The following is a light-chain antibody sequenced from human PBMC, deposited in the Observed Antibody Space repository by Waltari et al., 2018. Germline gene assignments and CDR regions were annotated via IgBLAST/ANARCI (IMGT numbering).Light chain of an antibody. CDR2: DAS. J-gene: IGKJ4*01. Sequence: EVVLTQSPAILSLSPGERATLSCRASQSVRTFVAWYQQKPGQARRLLIYDASNRATGIPARFSGSGSGTDFTLTISSLEPEDFAVYYCQQRSDWLTFGGGTRVEIK. V-gene: IGKV3-11*01. CDR3: QQRSDWLT. CDR1: QSVRTF.